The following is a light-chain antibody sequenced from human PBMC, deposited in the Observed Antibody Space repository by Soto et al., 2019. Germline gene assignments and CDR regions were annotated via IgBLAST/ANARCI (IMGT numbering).Light chain of an antibody. Sequence: IQLTQSPSSLSASVGDRVTITCRASQDISSFLAWYQQKPGKAPNLLIYAATSLQSGVPSRFSGSGSGTEFTLTISSLQPEDFATYYCQRLALYPSTFGGGTKVE. CDR3: QRLALYPST. V-gene: IGKV1-9*01. CDR1: QDISSF. J-gene: IGKJ4*01. CDR2: AAT.